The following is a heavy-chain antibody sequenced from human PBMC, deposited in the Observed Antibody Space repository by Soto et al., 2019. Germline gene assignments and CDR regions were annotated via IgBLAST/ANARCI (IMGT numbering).Heavy chain of an antibody. CDR2: IWYDGSNK. D-gene: IGHD2-15*01. CDR3: ARDYVVSFNLMDV. V-gene: IGHV3-33*01. CDR1: GFTFSSYG. Sequence: QPGGSLRLSCAASGFTFSSYGMHWVRQAPGKGLEWVAVIWYDGSNKHYADSVKGRFTISRDNSKNTLYLQMNSLRAEDTAVYYCARDYVVSFNLMDVWGQGTTVTVSS. J-gene: IGHJ6*02.